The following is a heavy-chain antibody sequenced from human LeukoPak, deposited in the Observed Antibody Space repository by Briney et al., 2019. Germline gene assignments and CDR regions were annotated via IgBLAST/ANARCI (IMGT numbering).Heavy chain of an antibody. J-gene: IGHJ4*02. CDR1: GYTFTSYG. CDR2: ISAYNGNT. V-gene: IGHV1-18*01. D-gene: IGHD3-22*01. CDR3: ARDDDSSGYYYL. Sequence: ASVKVSCKASGYTFTSYGISGVRQAPGQGLEWMGWISAYNGNTNYAQKLQGRVTMTTDTSTSTAYRELRSLRSGDTAVYYGARDDDSSGYYYLWGQGTLVTVSS.